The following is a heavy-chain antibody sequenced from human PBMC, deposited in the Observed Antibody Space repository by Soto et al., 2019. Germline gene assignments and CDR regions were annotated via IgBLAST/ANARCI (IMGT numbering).Heavy chain of an antibody. Sequence: PGGSLRLSCAASGVTFSNYWMHWVRQAPGKGRVWVSRISSDGSSTNYADSVKGRFTSSRGNAKNTLHLQMNGLRAEDTAVYYCARVYGSGWAHFDCGGQGTRATVPT. CDR3: ARVYGSGWAHFDC. D-gene: IGHD6-19*01. CDR2: ISSDGSST. J-gene: IGHJ4*02. CDR1: GVTFSNYW. V-gene: IGHV3-74*01.